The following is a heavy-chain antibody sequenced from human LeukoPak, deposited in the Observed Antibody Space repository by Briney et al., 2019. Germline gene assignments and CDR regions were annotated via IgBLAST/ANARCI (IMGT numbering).Heavy chain of an antibody. CDR2: ISSSGTTI. D-gene: IGHD1-26*01. V-gene: IGHV3-11*04. Sequence: GGSLRLSCAASGFPFSDYYMSWIREARGKGVEGVSYISSSGTTIYYADPVKGRFTISRDNAKNSLYLQMNSLRAEDTAVYYCASPPLAGGDAFDIWGQGTMVTVSS. J-gene: IGHJ3*02. CDR1: GFPFSDYY. CDR3: ASPPLAGGDAFDI.